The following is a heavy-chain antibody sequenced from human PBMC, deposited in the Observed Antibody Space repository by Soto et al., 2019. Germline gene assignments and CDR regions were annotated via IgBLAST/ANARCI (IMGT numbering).Heavy chain of an antibody. CDR3: VNDRLTEAYGMEV. CDR1: GFTFSSHG. CDR2: ISHDGSRK. V-gene: IGHV3-30*18. Sequence: QVQLVESGGGVVQPGKSLRLSCAASGFTFSSHGVHWVRQAPSRGLEWVAVISHDGSRKHYGDSVKGRFSIARDNSQNTLYLEMNSLRVEDTAVYYWVNDRLTEAYGMEVWGQGTTVTVSS. J-gene: IGHJ6*02. D-gene: IGHD2-21*01.